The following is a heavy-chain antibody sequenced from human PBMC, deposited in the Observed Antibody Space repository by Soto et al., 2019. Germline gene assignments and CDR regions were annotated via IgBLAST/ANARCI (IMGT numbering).Heavy chain of an antibody. CDR3: ARMTTDAFDV. CDR2: IYHSGST. J-gene: IGHJ3*01. Sequence: XGTLCLTVAVFGYSISSAYYWCCIRQPPGKGLEWIGSIYHSGSTYYNPSLKSRVTISVDTSKNQFSLKLSSVTAADSAVYYCARMTTDAFDVWGQGTMVTVSS. V-gene: IGHV4-38-2*01. D-gene: IGHD4-17*01. CDR1: GYSISSAYY.